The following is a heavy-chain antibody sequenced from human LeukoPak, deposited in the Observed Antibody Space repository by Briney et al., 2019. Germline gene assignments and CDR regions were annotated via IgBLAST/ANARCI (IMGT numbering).Heavy chain of an antibody. CDR1: GFTLDDYT. V-gene: IGHV3-43*01. D-gene: IGHD2-15*01. CDR2: ISWDGGST. J-gene: IGHJ4*02. CDR3: AKDKKDCSGGSCYSYYFDY. Sequence: GGSLRLSCAASGFTLDDYTMHWVRQAPGKGLEWVSLISWDGGSTYYADSVKGRSTISRDNSKNSLYLQMNSLRTEDTALYYCAKDKKDCSGGSCYSYYFDYWGQGTLVTVSS.